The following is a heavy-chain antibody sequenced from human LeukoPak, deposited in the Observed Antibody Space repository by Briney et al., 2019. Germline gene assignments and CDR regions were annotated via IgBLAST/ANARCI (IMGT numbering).Heavy chain of an antibody. CDR2: IYYSGST. V-gene: IGHV4-59*01. D-gene: IGHD5-18*01. CDR1: GGSISSYY. Sequence: PSETLSLTCTVSGGSISSYYWSWIRRPPGKGLEWIGYIYYSGSTNYNPSLKSRVTISVDTSKNQFSLKLSSVTAADTAVYYCARDPGGYSYASWDYYYYGMDVWGKGTTVTVSS. CDR3: ARDPGGYSYASWDYYYYGMDV. J-gene: IGHJ6*04.